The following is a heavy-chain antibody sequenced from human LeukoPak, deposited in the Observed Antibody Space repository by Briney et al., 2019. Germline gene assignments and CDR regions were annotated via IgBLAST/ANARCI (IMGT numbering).Heavy chain of an antibody. V-gene: IGHV7-4-1*02. D-gene: IGHD5-18*01. Sequence: GASVKVSCKASGYTFTSYGISWVRQAPGQGLEWMGWINTNTGNPTYAQGFTGRFVFSLDTSVSTAYLQISSLKAEDTAVYYCARRGSGYSYGWQLYYFDYWGQGTLVTVSS. CDR1: GYTFTSYG. CDR2: INTNTGNP. CDR3: ARRGSGYSYGWQLYYFDY. J-gene: IGHJ4*02.